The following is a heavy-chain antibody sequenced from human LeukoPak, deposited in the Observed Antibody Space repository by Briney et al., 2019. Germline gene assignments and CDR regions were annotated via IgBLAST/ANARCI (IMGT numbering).Heavy chain of an antibody. D-gene: IGHD3-22*01. CDR3: AGGEVYYYDSSGYYYYYYYMDV. CDR2: INSDGSST. V-gene: IGHV3-74*01. J-gene: IGHJ6*03. Sequence: GGSLRLSCAASGFTFSSYWMHWVRQAPGKGLVWVSRINSDGSSTSYADSVKGRLTISRDNAKNTLYLQMNSLRAEDTAVYYCAGGEVYYYDSSGYYYYYYYMDVWGKGTTVTVSS. CDR1: GFTFSSYW.